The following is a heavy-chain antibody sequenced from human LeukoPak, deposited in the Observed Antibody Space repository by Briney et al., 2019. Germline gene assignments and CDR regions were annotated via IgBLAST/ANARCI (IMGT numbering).Heavy chain of an antibody. V-gene: IGHV3-23*01. J-gene: IGHJ4*02. CDR2: ISGSGGST. Sequence: GGSLRLSCAASGFTFSNYDMSWVRQAPGKGLEWVSTISGSGGSTYYADSVKGRFTISRDNSKNTLYLQMNSLRAEDTAVYYCASRDFMVRGVIIFAGDYWGQGTLVTVSS. CDR1: GFTFSNYD. CDR3: ASRDFMVRGVIIFAGDY. D-gene: IGHD3-10*01.